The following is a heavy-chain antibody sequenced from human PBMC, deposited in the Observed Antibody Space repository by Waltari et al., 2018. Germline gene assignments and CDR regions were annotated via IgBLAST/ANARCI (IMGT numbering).Heavy chain of an antibody. Sequence: QVQLVQSGAEVKKPGSSVKVSCKASGGTFSSYAISWVRQAPGHGLEWMGGIIPIFGTANYAQKFQGRVTITADESTSTAYMELNSLRSEDTAVYYCARPLIYDYIWGPPRDYYYGMDVWGQGTTVTVSS. CDR1: GGTFSSYA. CDR2: IIPIFGTA. J-gene: IGHJ6*02. CDR3: ARPLIYDYIWGPPRDYYYGMDV. D-gene: IGHD3-16*01. V-gene: IGHV1-69*13.